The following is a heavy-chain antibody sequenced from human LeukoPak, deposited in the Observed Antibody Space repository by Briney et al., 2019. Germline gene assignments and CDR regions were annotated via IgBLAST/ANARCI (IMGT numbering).Heavy chain of an antibody. Sequence: PGGSLRLSCAASGFTFSSYAMSWVRQAPGRGLEWVSAISGSGGSTYYADSVKGRFTIPRDNSKNTLYLQMNSLRAEDTAVYYCAKMIGVRYFDWLDQTPDYWGQGTLVTVSS. V-gene: IGHV3-23*01. CDR2: ISGSGGST. D-gene: IGHD3-9*01. CDR1: GFTFSSYA. CDR3: AKMIGVRYFDWLDQTPDY. J-gene: IGHJ4*02.